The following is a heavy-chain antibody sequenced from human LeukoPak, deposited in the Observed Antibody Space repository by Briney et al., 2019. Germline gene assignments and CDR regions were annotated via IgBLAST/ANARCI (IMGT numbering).Heavy chain of an antibody. V-gene: IGHV4-39*01. CDR1: GGSISSSSYY. CDR2: IYYSGST. Sequence: SETLSLTCTVSGGSISSSSYYWGWVRQPPGGGLGWIGCIYYSGSTYYNPSLKSRATISVDTSKNPFSLKLSSETAADTAVYYCARLHRHCSSTSCSDYWGQGTLVTVSS. CDR3: ARLHRHCSSTSCSDY. J-gene: IGHJ4*03. D-gene: IGHD2-2*01.